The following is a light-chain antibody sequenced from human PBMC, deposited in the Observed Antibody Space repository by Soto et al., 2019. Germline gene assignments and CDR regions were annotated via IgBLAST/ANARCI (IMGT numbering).Light chain of an antibody. CDR3: CSYAGSSTVI. CDR1: SSDVGSYNL. Sequence: QSALTQPASVSGSPGQSITISCTGTSSDVGSYNLVSWYQQHPGKAPKLIIYEGTKRPSGVSNRFSGSKSGNTASLTISGLQAEDEADYYCCSYAGSSTVIFGGGTQVTVL. J-gene: IGLJ2*01. CDR2: EGT. V-gene: IGLV2-23*01.